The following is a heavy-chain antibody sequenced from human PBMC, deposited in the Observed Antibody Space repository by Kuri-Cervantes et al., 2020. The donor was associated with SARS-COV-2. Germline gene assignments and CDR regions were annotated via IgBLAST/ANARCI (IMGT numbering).Heavy chain of an antibody. CDR3: ARDHQYYDFWSGYFGTEGNYYYYYMDV. J-gene: IGHJ6*03. V-gene: IGHV3-74*01. D-gene: IGHD3-3*01. CDR2: INSDGSTT. Sequence: GGSLRLSCAASGFTFSTYSMHWVRQAPGKGLVWVSRINSDGSTTSYADSVKGRFTISRDNAKSTLYLQINSLRAEDTAVYSCARDHQYYDFWSGYFGTEGNYYYYYMDVWGKGTTVTVSS. CDR1: GFTFSTYS.